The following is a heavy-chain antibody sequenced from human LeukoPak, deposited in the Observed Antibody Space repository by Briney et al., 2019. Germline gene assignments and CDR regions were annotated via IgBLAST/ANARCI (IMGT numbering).Heavy chain of an antibody. CDR3: ARDYVWGSYRPYYFDY. V-gene: IGHV4-39*07. CDR1: GGSISSSSYY. J-gene: IGHJ4*02. Sequence: SETLSLTCTVFGGSISSSSYYWGWIRQPPGKGLEWIGSIYYTGSTYYNPSLKSRVTISINTSKNQFSLKLSSVTAADTAVYYCARDYVWGSYRPYYFDYWGQGTLVTVSS. D-gene: IGHD3-16*02. CDR2: IYYTGST.